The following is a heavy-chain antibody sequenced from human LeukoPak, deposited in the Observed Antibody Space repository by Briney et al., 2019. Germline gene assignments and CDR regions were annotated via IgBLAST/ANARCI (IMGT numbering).Heavy chain of an antibody. CDR3: ARRGSYYEADY. CDR2: ITDSGDGT. CDR1: GFTFSSSA. Sequence: GGSLRLSCAASGFTFSSSAMSWVRQAPGKGLEWVSSITDSGDGTYYADSVEGRFTISRDNSRSTLYLQVNSLRADDTAVYYCARRGSYYEADYWGQGTLVTVSS. J-gene: IGHJ4*02. V-gene: IGHV3-23*01. D-gene: IGHD1-26*01.